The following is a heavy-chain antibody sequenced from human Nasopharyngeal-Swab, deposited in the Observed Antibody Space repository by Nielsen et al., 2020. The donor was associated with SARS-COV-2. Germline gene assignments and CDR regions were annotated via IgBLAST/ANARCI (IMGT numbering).Heavy chain of an antibody. CDR1: GGSISSYY. CDR2: IYYSGST. J-gene: IGHJ4*02. D-gene: IGHD6-19*01. V-gene: IGHV4-59*01. CDR3: ARGHNVAVAGLDY. Sequence: GSLRLSCTVSGGSISSYYWSWIRQPPGKGLEWIGYIYYSGSTNYNPSLKSRVTISVDTSKNQFSLKLSSVTAADTAVYYCARGHNVAVAGLDYWGQGTLVTVSS.